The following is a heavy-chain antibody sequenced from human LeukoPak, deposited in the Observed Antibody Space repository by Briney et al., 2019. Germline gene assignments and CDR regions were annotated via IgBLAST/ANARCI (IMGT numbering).Heavy chain of an antibody. CDR1: GGSISSYY. CDR3: ARGPRGGYGDY. V-gene: IGHV4-59*01. J-gene: IGHJ4*02. D-gene: IGHD2-15*01. CDR2: VFYSGST. Sequence: PSETLSLTCTVSGGSISSYYWSWIRQPPGKGLEWIGYVFYSGSTNYNPSLRSRVTISVDTSKNQFSLKLSSVTAADTAVYYCARGPRGGYGDYWGQGTLVTVSS.